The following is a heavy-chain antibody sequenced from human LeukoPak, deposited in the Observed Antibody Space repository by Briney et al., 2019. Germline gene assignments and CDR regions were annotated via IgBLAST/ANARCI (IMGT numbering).Heavy chain of an antibody. V-gene: IGHV1-18*01. CDR1: GYTFTSYG. D-gene: IGHD6-6*01. CDR2: ICAYNGNT. CDR3: ARYSSSAPYYYYYYGMDV. Sequence: ASVKVSCKASGYTFTSYGISWVRQAPGHGLEWMGWICAYNGNTNYAQKLQGRVTMTTDTSTSTAYMELRSLRSDDTAVYYCARYSSSAPYYYYYYGMDVWGQGTTVTVSS. J-gene: IGHJ6*02.